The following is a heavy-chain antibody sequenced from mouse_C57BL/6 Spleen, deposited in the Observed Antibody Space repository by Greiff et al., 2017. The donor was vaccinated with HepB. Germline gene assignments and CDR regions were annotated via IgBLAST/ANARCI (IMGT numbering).Heavy chain of an antibody. CDR3: AREELRLQFAY. Sequence: VQLQQPGAELVKPGASVKLSCKASGYTFTSYWMHWVKQRPGQGLEWIGMIHPNSGSTNYNEKFKSKATLTVDKSSSTAYMQLSSLTSEDSAVYYCAREELRLQFAYWGQGTLVTVSA. CDR1: GYTFTSYW. D-gene: IGHD3-2*02. CDR2: IHPNSGST. J-gene: IGHJ3*01. V-gene: IGHV1-64*01.